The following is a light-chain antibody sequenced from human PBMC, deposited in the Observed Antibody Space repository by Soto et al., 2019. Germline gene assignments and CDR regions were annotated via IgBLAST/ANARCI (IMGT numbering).Light chain of an antibody. Sequence: IQMTQSPSSLSASIGDRVTITCRASQNIRSYLNWYQQKPGKAPKLLIHAASSLQSGVPSRFSGSGSGTDFTLTISSLQPEDFAVYYCQQYNNWWTFGQGTKVDIK. CDR1: QNIRSY. J-gene: IGKJ1*01. CDR2: AAS. V-gene: IGKV1-39*01. CDR3: QQYNNWWT.